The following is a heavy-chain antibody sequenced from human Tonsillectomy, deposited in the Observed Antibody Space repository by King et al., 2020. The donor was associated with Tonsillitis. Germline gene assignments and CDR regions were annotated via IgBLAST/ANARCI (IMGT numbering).Heavy chain of an antibody. V-gene: IGHV2-70*04. D-gene: IGHD6-19*01. Sequence: QVTLKESGPALGKPTQTLTLTCTFSGFSLSTSGMYIIWIRQPPGKALECLARLDCEEDKFYSTSLKTRRSISKDTSKKQVDLTMTNMDPVDTATYYCARGSSGTGLDYWGQGTLVTVSS. CDR3: ARGSSGTGLDY. CDR2: LDCEEDK. J-gene: IGHJ4*02. CDR1: GFSLSTSGMY.